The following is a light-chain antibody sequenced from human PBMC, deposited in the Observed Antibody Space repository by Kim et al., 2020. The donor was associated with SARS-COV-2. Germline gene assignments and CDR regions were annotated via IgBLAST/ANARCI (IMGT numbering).Light chain of an antibody. CDR2: DVS. V-gene: IGLV2-14*03. J-gene: IGLJ2*01. Sequence: QSITISCTGTSSYVGGYNYVSWYQQHPGKAPKLMIYDVSNRPSGVSNRFSGPKSGNTASLTISGLQAEDEADYYCSSYTSSSTPVVFGGGTQLTVL. CDR3: SSYTSSSTPVV. CDR1: SSYVGGYNY.